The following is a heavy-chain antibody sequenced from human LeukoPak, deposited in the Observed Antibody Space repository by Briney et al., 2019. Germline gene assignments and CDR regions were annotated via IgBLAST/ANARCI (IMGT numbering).Heavy chain of an antibody. CDR1: GFTFSSYW. CDR2: IKQDGSEK. V-gene: IGHV3-7*01. J-gene: IGHJ6*03. CDR3: ARDYSLVDRGVNYYYHMDV. Sequence: GGSPRLSCAASGFTFSSYWMSWVRQAPGKGLEWVANIKQDGSEKYYVDSVKGRFTVSRDNAKNSLSLQMNSLRADDTAVYYCARDYSLVDRGVNYYYHMDVWGKGTTVTIS. D-gene: IGHD3-10*01.